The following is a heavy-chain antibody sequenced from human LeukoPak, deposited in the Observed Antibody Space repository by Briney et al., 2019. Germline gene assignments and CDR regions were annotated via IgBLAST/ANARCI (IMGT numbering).Heavy chain of an antibody. J-gene: IGHJ5*02. V-gene: IGHV3-48*04. CDR3: ARDMGRLRFDP. CDR2: ISSSSSTI. D-gene: IGHD6-25*01. Sequence: QPGGSLRLSCAASGFTFSSYSMNWVRQAPGKGLEWVSYISSSSSTIYYADSVKGRFTISRDNAKNSLYLQMNNLRAEDTAVYYCARDMGRLRFDPWGQGTLVTVSS. CDR1: GFTFSSYS.